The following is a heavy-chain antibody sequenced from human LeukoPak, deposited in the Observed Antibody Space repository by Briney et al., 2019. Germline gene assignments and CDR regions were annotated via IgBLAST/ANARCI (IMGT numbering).Heavy chain of an antibody. D-gene: IGHD7-27*01. CDR1: GFTFHDYD. J-gene: IGHJ2*01. CDR3: ARVRTWGSEWYFDL. CDR2: INWNGDRT. V-gene: IGHV3-20*04. Sequence: GGSLRLSCAASGFTFHDYDMSWVRQSPGKGLEWVSGINWNGDRTGYADSVKGRFTISRDNAKKSLYLQMNSLRAEDTALYYCARVRTWGSEWYFDLWGRGTLVTVSS.